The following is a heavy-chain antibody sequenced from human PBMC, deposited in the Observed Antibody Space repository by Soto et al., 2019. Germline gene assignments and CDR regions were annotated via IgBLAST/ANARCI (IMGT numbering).Heavy chain of an antibody. Sequence: PSETLSLTCAVSGGSISSGGYSWNWIRQPPGKGLEWIGNIYHSGSTYYNASLKSRVTISVDTSKNQFSLKLSSVTAADTAVYYCARESRTSTFDYWGQGTLVTVSS. CDR2: IYHSGST. CDR3: ARESRTSTFDY. J-gene: IGHJ4*02. V-gene: IGHV4-30-2*01. CDR1: GGSISSGGYS.